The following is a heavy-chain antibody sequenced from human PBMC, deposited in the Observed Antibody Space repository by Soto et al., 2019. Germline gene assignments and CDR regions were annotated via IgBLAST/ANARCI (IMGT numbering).Heavy chain of an antibody. CDR1: GFTFSSYS. J-gene: IGHJ4*02. CDR3: ASPCIGYSSGCFDY. CDR2: ISSSSSTI. D-gene: IGHD6-19*01. V-gene: IGHV3-48*02. Sequence: GGSLRLSCAASGFTFSSYSMNWVRQAPGKGLEWVSYISSSSSTIYYADSVKGRFTISRDNAKNSLYLQMNSLRDEDTAVYYCASPCIGYSSGCFDYWGQGTLLTVSS.